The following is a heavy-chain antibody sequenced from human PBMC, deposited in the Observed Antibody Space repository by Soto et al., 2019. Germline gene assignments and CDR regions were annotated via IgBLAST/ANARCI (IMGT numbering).Heavy chain of an antibody. Sequence: QVQLVESGGGLVKPGGSLRLSCAASGFTFSDYYMSWIRQAPGKGLEWVSSISSSSSYTNYADSVKGRFTISRDNAKNSRYLHMNSLRAEDTAVYYCAREVRFWSGYYTAIYYYYGMDVWGQEPTVTVAS. CDR3: AREVRFWSGYYTAIYYYYGMDV. CDR2: ISSSSSYT. V-gene: IGHV3-11*06. J-gene: IGHJ6*02. CDR1: GFTFSDYY. D-gene: IGHD3-3*01.